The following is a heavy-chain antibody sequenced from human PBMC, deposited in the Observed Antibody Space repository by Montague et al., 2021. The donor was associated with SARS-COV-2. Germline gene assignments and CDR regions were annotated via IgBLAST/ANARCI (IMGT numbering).Heavy chain of an antibody. CDR1: GYTFTGYY. V-gene: IGHV1-2*02. J-gene: IGHJ5*02. Sequence: SVKVSCKASGYTFTGYYIHWVRQAPGQGLEWMGWINPSSDDTNYAQSFQGRVTITSDTSISTAYVELTRLTSDDTAVYYCARDRGSPNWFDPWGQGTLVTVS. CDR3: ARDRGSPNWFDP. D-gene: IGHD5-12*01. CDR2: INPSSDDT.